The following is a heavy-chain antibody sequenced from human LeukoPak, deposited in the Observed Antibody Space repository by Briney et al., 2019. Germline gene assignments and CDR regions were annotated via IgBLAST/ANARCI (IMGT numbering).Heavy chain of an antibody. J-gene: IGHJ4*02. CDR1: GYTLTEFS. Sequence: ASVKVSCKVSGYTLTEFSMHWVRQAPGKGLEWMGGFDPEDGETIYAQKFQGRVTMTEDTSTDTAYMELSSLRSEGTAVYYCATYYYDSSGYYCFDYWGQGTLVTVSS. CDR3: ATYYYDSSGYYCFDY. CDR2: FDPEDGET. D-gene: IGHD3-22*01. V-gene: IGHV1-24*01.